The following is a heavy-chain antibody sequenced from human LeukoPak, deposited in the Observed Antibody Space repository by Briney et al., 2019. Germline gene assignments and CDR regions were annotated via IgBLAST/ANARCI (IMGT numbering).Heavy chain of an antibody. CDR1: GYTFTSYY. D-gene: IGHD2-2*01. Sequence: APVKVSCKASGYTFTSYYMHWVRQAPGQGLEWMGWINPNSGGTNYAQKFQGRVTMTRDTSISTAYMELSRLRSDDTAVYYCARDHLRYCSSTSCSPDYWGQGTLVTVSS. V-gene: IGHV1-2*02. CDR2: INPNSGGT. J-gene: IGHJ4*02. CDR3: ARDHLRYCSSTSCSPDY.